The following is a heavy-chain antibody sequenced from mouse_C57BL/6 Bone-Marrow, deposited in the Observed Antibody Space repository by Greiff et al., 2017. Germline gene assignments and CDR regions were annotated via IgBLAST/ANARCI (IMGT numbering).Heavy chain of an antibody. Sequence: QVQLQQPGAELVRPGSSVKLSCKASGYTFTSYWMHWVEQRPIQGLEWIGNIDPSDSETHYNQKFKDKATLTVDKSSSTAYMQLSSLTSEDSAVYYCERDSNYVRAMDYWGQGTSVTVSS. J-gene: IGHJ4*01. D-gene: IGHD2-5*01. V-gene: IGHV1-52*01. CDR2: IDPSDSET. CDR3: ERDSNYVRAMDY. CDR1: GYTFTSYW.